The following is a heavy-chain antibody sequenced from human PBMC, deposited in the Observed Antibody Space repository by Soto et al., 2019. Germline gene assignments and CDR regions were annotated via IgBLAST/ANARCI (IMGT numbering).Heavy chain of an antibody. CDR1: GFTFSTYS. J-gene: IGHJ6*02. V-gene: IGHV3-21*01. CDR2: IGTRSDI. Sequence: LRLSCAASGFTFSTYSMHWVRQAPGKGLEWVSSIGTRSDIYYADSVKGRFTISRDNAKNSLSLQMNSLRAEDTGVYYCAREETAWPLAYGLDVWGQGTTVTVSS. D-gene: IGHD2-21*02. CDR3: AREETAWPLAYGLDV.